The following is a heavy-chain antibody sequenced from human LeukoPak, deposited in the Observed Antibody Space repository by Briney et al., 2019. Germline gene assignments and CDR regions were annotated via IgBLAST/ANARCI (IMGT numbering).Heavy chain of an antibody. D-gene: IGHD3-10*01. CDR3: ARGDSGGDTSDI. J-gene: IGHJ6*02. V-gene: IGHV4-34*01. Sequence: PSETLSLTCAVYGGSFSGYYWSWIRQPPGKGLEWVGEINHSGSTNYNPSLKSRVTISVDTSKNQFSLKVTSVTAADTAVYYCARGDSGGDTSDIWGQGTTVTVSS. CDR1: GGSFSGYY. CDR2: INHSGST.